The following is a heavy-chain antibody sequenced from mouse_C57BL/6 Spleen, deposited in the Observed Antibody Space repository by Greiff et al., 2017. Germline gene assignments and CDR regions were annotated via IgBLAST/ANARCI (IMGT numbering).Heavy chain of an antibody. CDR2: ISRGSSAI. Sequence: EVQLVESGGGLVKPGGSLKLSCAASGFTFTDYGMHWVRQAPEKGLEWVANISRGSSAIYYAETVKGRFTISRDNAKNTLFLQISSLRSDDTAIYYCARSSNYVYAMDYWGQGTSVTVSS. V-gene: IGHV5-17*01. J-gene: IGHJ4*01. CDR3: ARSSNYVYAMDY. D-gene: IGHD2-5*01. CDR1: GFTFTDYG.